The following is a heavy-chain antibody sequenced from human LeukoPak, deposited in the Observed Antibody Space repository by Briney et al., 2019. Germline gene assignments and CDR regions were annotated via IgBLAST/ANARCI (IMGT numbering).Heavy chain of an antibody. V-gene: IGHV4-59*08. CDR3: ARHGGYDAFDI. Sequence: SETLSLTCAVYGGSFSGYYWSWIRQPRGKGLEWIGYIYYSGSTNYNPSLKSRVTISVDTSKNQFSLKLSSVTAADTAVYYCARHGGYDAFDIWGQGTMVTVSS. D-gene: IGHD3-10*01. CDR1: GGSFSGYY. J-gene: IGHJ3*02. CDR2: IYYSGST.